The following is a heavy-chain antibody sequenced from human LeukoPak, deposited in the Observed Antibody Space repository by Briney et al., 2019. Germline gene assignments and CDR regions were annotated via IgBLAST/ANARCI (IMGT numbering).Heavy chain of an antibody. CDR1: GGSISSYY. CDR3: ARRAPGSPLDY. Sequence: PSETLSLTCTVSGGSISSYYWSWIRQPPGKGLEWIGYIYYSGSTNYNPSLKSRVTISVDTSKNQFSLKLSSVTAADTAVYYCARRAPGSPLDYWGQGTLVTVSS. V-gene: IGHV4-59*08. D-gene: IGHD3-10*01. J-gene: IGHJ4*02. CDR2: IYYSGST.